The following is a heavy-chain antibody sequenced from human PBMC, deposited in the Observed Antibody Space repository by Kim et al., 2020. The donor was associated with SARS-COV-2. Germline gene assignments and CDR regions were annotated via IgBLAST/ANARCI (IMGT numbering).Heavy chain of an antibody. Sequence: GGSLRLSCTTSGFTFNTYWMNWVRQAPGKGLEWVANIKRDGSETYYVDSVKGRFTIARDNAKNSLYLQMNSLRVEDTAVYYCARDPGPDGCWGQGTLVTVSS. CDR3: ARDPGPDGC. J-gene: IGHJ4*02. CDR1: GFTFNTYW. D-gene: IGHD6-19*01. CDR2: IKRDGSET. V-gene: IGHV3-7*03.